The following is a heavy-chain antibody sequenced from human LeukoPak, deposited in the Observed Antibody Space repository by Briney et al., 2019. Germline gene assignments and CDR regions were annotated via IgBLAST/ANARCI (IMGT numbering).Heavy chain of an antibody. Sequence: GASVKVSCKASGGTFSSYAISWVRQAPGQGLEWMGGIIPIFGTANYAQKFQGRVTITADKSTSTAYMELSSLRSEDTAVYYCARGGLGYCSSTSCYDLFDYWGQGTLVTVSS. J-gene: IGHJ4*02. V-gene: IGHV1-69*06. D-gene: IGHD2-2*01. CDR1: GGTFSSYA. CDR3: ARGGLGYCSSTSCYDLFDY. CDR2: IIPIFGTA.